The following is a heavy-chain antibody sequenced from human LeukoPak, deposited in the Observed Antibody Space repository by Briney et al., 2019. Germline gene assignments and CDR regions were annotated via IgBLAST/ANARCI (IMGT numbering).Heavy chain of an antibody. CDR2: ISSSSSYI. CDR3: ARDCWDYGSGSYCGIDY. D-gene: IGHD3-10*01. V-gene: IGHV3-21*01. J-gene: IGHJ4*02. CDR1: GFTFSSYS. Sequence: PGGSLRLSCAASGFTFSSYSMNWVRQAPGKGLEWVSSISSSSSYIYYAVSVKGRFTISRDNAKNSLYLQMNSLRAEDTAVYYCARDCWDYGSGSYCGIDYWGQGTLVTVSS.